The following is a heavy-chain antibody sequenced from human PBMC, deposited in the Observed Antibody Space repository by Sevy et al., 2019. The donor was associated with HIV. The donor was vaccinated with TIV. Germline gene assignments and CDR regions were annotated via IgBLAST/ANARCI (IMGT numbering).Heavy chain of an antibody. CDR1: GGTFSSYA. J-gene: IGHJ4*02. Sequence: ASVKVSCKASGGTFSSYAISWVRQAPGQGLEWMGGIIPIFGTANYAQKFLGRVTITADKSTSTAYMELSSLRSEDTAVYYCASVRYDILTGYYTPIFDYWGQGTLVTVSS. CDR2: IIPIFGTA. V-gene: IGHV1-69*06. CDR3: ASVRYDILTGYYTPIFDY. D-gene: IGHD3-9*01.